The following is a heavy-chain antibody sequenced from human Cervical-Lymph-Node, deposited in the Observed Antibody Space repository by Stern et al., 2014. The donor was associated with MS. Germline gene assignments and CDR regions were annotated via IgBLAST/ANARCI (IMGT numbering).Heavy chain of an antibody. V-gene: IGHV4-59*08. J-gene: IGHJ4*02. CDR2: IISGGSP. Sequence: QDQLVESGPGLVKPSETLSLTCTVSGDSISSNYWTWIRQPPGKGLDWIGYIISGGSPNSPPPLKSRVPISVDLSKTQFSLRLGSVTAADTAIYYCARLRSGWYDIDYWGQGTLVTVSS. CDR3: ARLRSGWYDIDY. D-gene: IGHD6-19*01. CDR1: GDSISSNY.